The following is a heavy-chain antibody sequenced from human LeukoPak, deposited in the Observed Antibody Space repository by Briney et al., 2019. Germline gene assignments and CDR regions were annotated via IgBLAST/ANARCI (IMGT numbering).Heavy chain of an antibody. D-gene: IGHD3-3*01. CDR3: ARGGHDFWSGYRLFDY. Sequence: GASVKVSCKASGYTFTSYDINWVRQATGQGLEWMGWMNPNSGNTGYAQKFQGRVTITRNTSISTAYMELSSLRSEDTAVYYCARGGHDFWSGYRLFDYWGQGTLVTVSS. CDR2: MNPNSGNT. J-gene: IGHJ4*02. V-gene: IGHV1-8*03. CDR1: GYTFTSYD.